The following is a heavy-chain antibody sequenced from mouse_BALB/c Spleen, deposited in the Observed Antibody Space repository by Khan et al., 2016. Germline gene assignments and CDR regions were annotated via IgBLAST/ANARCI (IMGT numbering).Heavy chain of an antibody. D-gene: IGHD1-1*01. CDR1: GFTFSSFG. CDR2: ISSGSSTM. J-gene: IGHJ4*01. V-gene: IGHV5-17*02. CDR3: ARDGRSYVFYAMDY. Sequence: EVELVESGGGLVQPGGSRKLSCAASGFTFSSFGMHWVRQAPEKGLEWVAYISSGSSTMYYADTVKGRFTISRDNPKNTLFLQMTSVRSEDTAMYYCARDGRSYVFYAMDYWGQGTSVTVSS.